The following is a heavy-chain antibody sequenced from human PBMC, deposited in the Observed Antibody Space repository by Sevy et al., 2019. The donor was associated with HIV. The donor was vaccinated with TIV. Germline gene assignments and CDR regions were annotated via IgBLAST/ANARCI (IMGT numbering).Heavy chain of an antibody. V-gene: IGHV4-34*01. CDR3: ARTVTTWFDP. D-gene: IGHD4-4*01. Sequence: SETLSLTCAVYGGPFSGYYWSWIRQPPGKGLEWIGEINHSGSTNYNPSLKSRVTISVDTSKNQFSLKLSSVTAADTAVYYCARTVTTWFDPWGQGTLVTVSS. CDR1: GGPFSGYY. CDR2: INHSGST. J-gene: IGHJ5*02.